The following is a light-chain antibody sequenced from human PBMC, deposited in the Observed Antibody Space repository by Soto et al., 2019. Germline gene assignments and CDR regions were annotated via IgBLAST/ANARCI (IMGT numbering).Light chain of an antibody. J-gene: IGKJ2*01. CDR1: QNIRTY. V-gene: IGKV1-39*01. CDR3: QQGHSTPYT. CDR2: SAS. Sequence: DIQMTQSPYSLSASVGDSVTITCRASQNIRTYLNWYQQKPGRAPKLLIHSASALPSGVPSRFSGSGSGTEFTLTMSGLQPEDFATYYCQQGHSTPYTFGQGTKVEIK.